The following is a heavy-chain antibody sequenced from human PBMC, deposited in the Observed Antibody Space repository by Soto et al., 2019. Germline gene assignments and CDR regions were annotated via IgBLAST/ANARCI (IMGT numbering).Heavy chain of an antibody. CDR3: ARGFVDSSGYFYY. Sequence: SVKVSCKASGGTFSSYAISWVRQAPGQGLEWMGGIIPIFGTANYAQKFQGRVTITRDTSASTAYMELSSLRSEDTAVYYCARGFVDSSGYFYYWGQGTLVTLSS. V-gene: IGHV1-69*05. CDR2: IIPIFGTA. J-gene: IGHJ4*02. CDR1: GGTFSSYA. D-gene: IGHD3-22*01.